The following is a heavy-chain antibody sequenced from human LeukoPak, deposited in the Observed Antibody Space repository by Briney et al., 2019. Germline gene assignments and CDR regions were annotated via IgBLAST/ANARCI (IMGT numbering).Heavy chain of an antibody. J-gene: IGHJ4*01. Sequence: GGSLTLSCPVSGFTLSSHCMHWVRQPPGRGREWVAFIRYDGSNKYYVDSVKGRFTISRDNSKNTLYLQMNSLRAEDTAVYYCATLGGISGWTNDFDYWGQGTLVTVSS. CDR1: GFTLSSHC. CDR3: ATLGGISGWTNDFDY. V-gene: IGHV3-30*02. D-gene: IGHD6-19*01. CDR2: IRYDGSNK.